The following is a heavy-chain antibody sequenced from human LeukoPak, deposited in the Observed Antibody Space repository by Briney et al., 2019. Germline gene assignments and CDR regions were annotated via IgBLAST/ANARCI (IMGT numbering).Heavy chain of an antibody. J-gene: IGHJ3*02. Sequence: ASVKVSCKASGYTFTSYYMHWVRQAPGQGLEWMGIINPSGGSTSYAQKFQGRVTMTRDTSTSTVYMELSSLRSEDTAVYYCARGPYYYDSSGYYYVSAFDIWGQGTMVTVSS. D-gene: IGHD3-22*01. CDR3: ARGPYYYDSSGYYYVSAFDI. V-gene: IGHV1-46*01. CDR1: GYTFTSYY. CDR2: INPSGGST.